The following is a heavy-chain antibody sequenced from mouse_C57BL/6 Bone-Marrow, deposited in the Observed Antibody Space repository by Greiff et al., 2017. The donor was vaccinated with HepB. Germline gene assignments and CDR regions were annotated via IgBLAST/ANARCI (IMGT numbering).Heavy chain of an antibody. V-gene: IGHV1-52*01. CDR3: ARSLVLYYSNQYYYAMDY. J-gene: IGHJ4*01. CDR2: IDPSDSET. D-gene: IGHD2-5*01. Sequence: QVQLQQPGAELVRPGSSVKLSCKASGYTFTSYWMHWVKQRPIQGLEWIGNIDPSDSETHYNQKFKDKATLTVDKSSSTAYMQLSSLTSEDSAVYYCARSLVLYYSNQYYYAMDYWGQGTSVTVSS. CDR1: GYTFTSYW.